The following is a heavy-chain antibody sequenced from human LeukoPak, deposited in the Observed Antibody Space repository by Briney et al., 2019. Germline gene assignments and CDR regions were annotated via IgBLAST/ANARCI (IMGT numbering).Heavy chain of an antibody. CDR2: ISGSGGST. J-gene: IGHJ4*02. CDR1: GFTFSSYA. V-gene: IGHV3-23*01. D-gene: IGHD6-6*01. CDR3: AKAGIAARRGRVYYFDY. Sequence: PGGSLRLSCAASGFTFSSYAMSWVRQAAGKGLEWVSAISGSGGSTYYADSVKGRFTISRDNSKNTLYLQMNSLRAEDTAVYYCAKAGIAARRGRVYYFDYWGQGTLVTVSS.